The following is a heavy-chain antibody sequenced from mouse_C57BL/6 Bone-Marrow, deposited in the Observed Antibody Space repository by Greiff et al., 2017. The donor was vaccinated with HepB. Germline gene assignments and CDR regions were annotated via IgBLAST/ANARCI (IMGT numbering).Heavy chain of an antibody. V-gene: IGHV1-64*01. J-gene: IGHJ3*01. D-gene: IGHD4-1*02. CDR3: ARSNWDGNCYPAY. Sequence: QVQLQQPGAELVKPGASVKLSCKASGYTFTSYWMHWVKQRPGQGLEWIGMIHPNSGSTNYNEKFKSKATLTVDKSSSTAYMQLSSLTSEDSAVDYCARSNWDGNCYPAYWGQGTLVTVSA. CDR1: GYTFTSYW. CDR2: IHPNSGST.